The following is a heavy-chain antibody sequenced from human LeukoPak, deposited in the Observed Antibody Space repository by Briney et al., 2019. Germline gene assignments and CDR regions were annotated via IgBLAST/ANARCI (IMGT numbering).Heavy chain of an antibody. CDR1: GFTLRTYA. D-gene: IGHD3-3*01. CDR3: AKDRGLRFLEWFFDY. Sequence: PGGSLRPSCAASGFTLRTYAMSWVRQAPGKGLEWVSAISGSDGSTYYADSVKGRFTISRDNSKNTLYLQMNSLRAEDTAVYYCAKDRGLRFLEWFFDYWGQGTLVTVSS. CDR2: ISGSDGST. J-gene: IGHJ4*02. V-gene: IGHV3-23*01.